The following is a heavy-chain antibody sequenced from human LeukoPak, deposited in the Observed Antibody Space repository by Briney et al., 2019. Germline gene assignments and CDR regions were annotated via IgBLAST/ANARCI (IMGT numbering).Heavy chain of an antibody. J-gene: IGHJ4*02. D-gene: IGHD5-18*01. V-gene: IGHV4-39*07. CDR3: ARGSGYSYGYGPFDY. CDR1: GGSISSSSYY. CDR2: IYYSGST. Sequence: SETLSLTCTVSGGSISSSSYYWGWIRQPPGKGLEWIGSIYYSGSTYYNPSLKSRVTISVDTSKNQFSLKLSSVTAADTAVYYCARGSGYSYGYGPFDYWGQGTLVTVSS.